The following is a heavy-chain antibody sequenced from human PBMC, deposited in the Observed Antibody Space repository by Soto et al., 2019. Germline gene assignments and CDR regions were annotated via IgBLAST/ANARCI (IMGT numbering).Heavy chain of an antibody. Sequence: QLQLQESGPGLVKPSETLSLTCTVSGGSISSSRSYWGWIRQPPGKGLEWIATVFYIGSTHYNPSLKGRVSISVDTSKNQFTLKLSSVTAPDTAVDYCARHHTRGPYYYYMDVWGKGTTVTVSS. D-gene: IGHD2-2*02. V-gene: IGHV4-39*01. J-gene: IGHJ6*03. CDR2: VFYIGST. CDR1: GGSISSSRSY. CDR3: ARHHTRGPYYYYMDV.